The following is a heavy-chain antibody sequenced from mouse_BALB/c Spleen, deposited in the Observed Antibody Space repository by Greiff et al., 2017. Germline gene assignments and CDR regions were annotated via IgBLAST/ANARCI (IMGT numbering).Heavy chain of an antibody. CDR3: PYGGFAY. CDR1: GFNIKDYY. J-gene: IGHJ3*01. Sequence: EVQLQQSGAELVRSGASVKLSCTASGFNIKDYYMHWVKQRPEQGLEWIGWIDPENGDTEYAPKFQGKATMTADTSSNTAYLQLSSLTSEDTAVYYCPYGGFAYWGQGTLVTVSA. V-gene: IGHV14-4*02. CDR2: IDPENGDT. D-gene: IGHD1-1*01.